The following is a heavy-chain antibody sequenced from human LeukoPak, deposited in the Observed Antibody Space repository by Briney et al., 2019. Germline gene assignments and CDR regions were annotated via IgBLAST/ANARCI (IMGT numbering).Heavy chain of an antibody. CDR3: ARVSSSGWYPYYFDY. J-gene: IGHJ4*02. CDR1: GGSFSGYY. Sequence: PSETLSLTCAVYGGSFSGYYWSWIRQPPGKGLEWIGEINHSGSTNYNPSLKSRVTISVDTSKNQFSLKLSSVTAADTAVYYCARVSSSGWYPYYFDYWGQGTLVTVSS. V-gene: IGHV4-34*01. D-gene: IGHD6-13*01. CDR2: INHSGST.